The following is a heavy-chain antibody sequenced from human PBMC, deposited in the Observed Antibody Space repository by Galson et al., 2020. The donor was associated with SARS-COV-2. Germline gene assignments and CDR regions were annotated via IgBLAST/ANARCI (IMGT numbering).Heavy chain of an antibody. CDR2: INHSGST. CDR1: GGSFSGYY. J-gene: IGHJ4*02. CDR3: ARFPHTFGVVSKGLDE. V-gene: IGHV4-34*01. D-gene: IGHD3-3*01. Sequence: SETLSLTCAVYGGSFSGYYWSWIRQPPGKGLEWIGEINHSGSTNYNPSLKSRVTISVDTSKNQFSLKLSSVTAADTAVYYCARFPHTFGVVSKGLDEWGEGTRVTVSS.